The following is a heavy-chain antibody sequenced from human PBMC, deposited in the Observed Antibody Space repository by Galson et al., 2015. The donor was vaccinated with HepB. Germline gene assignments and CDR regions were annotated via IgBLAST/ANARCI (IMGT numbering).Heavy chain of an antibody. V-gene: IGHV3-48*02. CDR1: GFTFSSYS. D-gene: IGHD7-27*01. J-gene: IGHJ5*02. CDR3: AREMQGDTGPWGRALNWFDP. CDR2: ISSSSSTI. Sequence: SLRLSCAASGFTFSSYSMNWVRQAPGKGLEWVSYISSSSSTIYYADSVKGRFTISRDNAKNSLYLQMNSLRDEDTAVYYCAREMQGDTGPWGRALNWFDPWGQGTLVTVSS.